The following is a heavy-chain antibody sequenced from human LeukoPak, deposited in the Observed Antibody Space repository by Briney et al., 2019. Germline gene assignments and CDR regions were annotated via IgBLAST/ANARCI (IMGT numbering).Heavy chain of an antibody. CDR2: INHSGST. V-gene: IGHV4-34*01. CDR1: GGSFSGYY. J-gene: IGHJ4*02. CDR3: AKSSKAILLWFGELSGYFDY. D-gene: IGHD3-10*01. Sequence: SETLSLTCAVYGGSFSGYYWSWIRQPPGKGLEWIGEINHSGSTNYNPSLKSRVTISVDTSKSQFSLKLSSVTAADTAVYYCAKSSKAILLWFGELSGYFDYWGQGTLVTVSS.